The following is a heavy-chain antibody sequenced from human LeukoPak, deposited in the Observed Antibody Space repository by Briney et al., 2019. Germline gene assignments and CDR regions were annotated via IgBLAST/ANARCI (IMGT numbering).Heavy chain of an antibody. CDR2: IYYSGST. Sequence: PSETLSLTCTVSGGSISSYYWSWIRQPPGKGLGWIGYIYYSGSTNYNPSLKSQVTISVDTSKNQFSLKLSSVTAADTAVYYCARALTTVTTNYYYGMDVWGQGTTVTVSS. V-gene: IGHV4-59*01. D-gene: IGHD4-17*01. CDR3: ARALTTVTTNYYYGMDV. J-gene: IGHJ6*02. CDR1: GGSISSYY.